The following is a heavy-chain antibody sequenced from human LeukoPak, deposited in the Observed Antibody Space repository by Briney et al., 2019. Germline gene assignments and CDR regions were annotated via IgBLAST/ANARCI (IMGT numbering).Heavy chain of an antibody. CDR1: GFTFDDYG. CDR3: ARDGLNSYYFDY. Sequence: TGRSLRLSCAASGFTFDDYGMHWVRQAPGKGLEWVSSISSSSSYIYYADSVKGRFTISRDNAKNSLYLQMNSLRAEDTAVYYCARDGLNSYYFDYWGQGTLVTVSS. D-gene: IGHD4-23*01. J-gene: IGHJ4*02. CDR2: ISSSSSYI. V-gene: IGHV3-21*01.